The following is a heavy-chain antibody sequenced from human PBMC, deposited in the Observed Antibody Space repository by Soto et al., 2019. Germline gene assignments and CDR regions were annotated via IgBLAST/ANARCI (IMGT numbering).Heavy chain of an antibody. J-gene: IGHJ4*02. CDR2: IKRKSDGGTT. D-gene: IGHD3-22*01. CDR3: TTVFYDSSGNPDY. CDR1: GFTFTNAW. Sequence: GGSLRLSCAASGFTFTNAWMNWVRQAPGKGLEWVGRIKRKSDGGTTDYAAPVKDRFTISRDDSKNTQYLQMSSLKTEDTAVYYCTTVFYDSSGNPDYWGQGTLVTVSS. V-gene: IGHV3-15*07.